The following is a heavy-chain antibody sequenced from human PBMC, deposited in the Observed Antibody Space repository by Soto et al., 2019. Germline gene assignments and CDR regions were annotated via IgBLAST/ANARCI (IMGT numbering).Heavy chain of an antibody. CDR3: ARDKSRQPRDAFDI. CDR1: GATFSSYA. CDR2: IIPIFGTA. V-gene: IGHV1-69*01. Sequence: QVQLVQSGAEVKKPGSSVKVSCKAPGATFSSYAISWVRQAPGQGLEWMGWIIPIFGTANYAKKFQGSVTITADESTSTAYMELSSLRSQDTAVYYCARDKSRQPRDAFDIWGQGTMVTVSS. J-gene: IGHJ3*02. D-gene: IGHD6-13*01.